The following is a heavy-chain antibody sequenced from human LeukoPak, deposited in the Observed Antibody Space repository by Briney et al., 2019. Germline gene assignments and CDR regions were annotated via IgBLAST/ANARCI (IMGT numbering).Heavy chain of an antibody. J-gene: IGHJ1*01. CDR3: ARDRSGATGDYIHIEH. V-gene: IGHV1-24*01. D-gene: IGHD4-17*01. Sequence: ASVKVSCKVSGYTLTELSMHWVRQAPGKGLEWMGGFDPEDGETIYAQKFQGRVTMTEDTSTDTAYMELSSLRSDDTAVYYCARDRSGATGDYIHIEHWGQGTLVTVSS. CDR2: FDPEDGET. CDR1: GYTLTELS.